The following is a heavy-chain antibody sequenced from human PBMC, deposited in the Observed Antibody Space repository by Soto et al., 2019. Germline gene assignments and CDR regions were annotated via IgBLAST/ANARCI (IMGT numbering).Heavy chain of an antibody. V-gene: IGHV3-30*03. J-gene: IGHJ4*02. CDR1: GFTFSSYG. CDR3: ARESEDLTSNFDY. Sequence: GGSLRLSCAASGFTFSSYGMHWVRQAPGKGLEWVAIISYDGSNKYYADSVKGRFTISRDNSKNTLYLEMNSLRAEDTAVYYCARESEDLTSNFDYWGQGTLVTVSS. CDR2: ISYDGSNK.